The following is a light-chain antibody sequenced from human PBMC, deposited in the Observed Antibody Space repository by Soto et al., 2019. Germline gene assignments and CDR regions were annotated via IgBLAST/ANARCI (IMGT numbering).Light chain of an antibody. CDR1: QSVSSN. CDR2: GAS. J-gene: IGKJ2*01. Sequence: EIVMTQSPATLSVSPGERATLSCRASQSVSSNLAWYQQKPGQAPTLLIYGASARATGIPARFSGSGSGTDFTLTISSLEPEDFAVYYCQQRSNWPPYTFGQGTKLEIK. V-gene: IGKV3-15*01. CDR3: QQRSNWPPYT.